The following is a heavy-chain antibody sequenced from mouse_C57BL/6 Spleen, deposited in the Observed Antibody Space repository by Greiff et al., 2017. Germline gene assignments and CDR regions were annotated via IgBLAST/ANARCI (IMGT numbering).Heavy chain of an antibody. J-gene: IGHJ4*01. Sequence: EVKVVESGGGLVKPGGSLKLSCAASGFTFSSYAMSWVRQTPEKRLAWVATISDGGSYTYYPDNVKGRFTISRDNAKNNLYLQMSHLKSEDTAMYYCARDRCYDYDGLYARDYWGQGTSVTVSS. D-gene: IGHD2-4*01. CDR1: GFTFSSYA. V-gene: IGHV5-4*01. CDR2: ISDGGSYT. CDR3: ARDRCYDYDGLYARDY.